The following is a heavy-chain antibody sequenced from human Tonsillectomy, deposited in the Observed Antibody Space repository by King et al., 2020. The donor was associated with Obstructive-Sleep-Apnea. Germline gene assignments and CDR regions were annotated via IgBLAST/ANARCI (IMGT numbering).Heavy chain of an antibody. Sequence: LQLQESGPGLVKPSETLSLTCTVSGDSISGSTHYWGWIRQPPGKGLEWIGTFYYSGNTYYSPSLKSRVTISVDTSKNQFSLKLSSVTAADTAIYYCVRILSVGSHWGQGILVTVAS. D-gene: IGHD3-9*01. CDR3: VRILSVGSH. V-gene: IGHV4-39*07. J-gene: IGHJ4*02. CDR1: GDSISGSTHY. CDR2: FYYSGNT.